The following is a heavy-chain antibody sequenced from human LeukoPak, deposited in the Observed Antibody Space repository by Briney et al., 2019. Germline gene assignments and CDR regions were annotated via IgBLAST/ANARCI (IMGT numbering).Heavy chain of an antibody. CDR1: GFTFSGHS. V-gene: IGHV3-21*01. J-gene: IGHJ5*02. D-gene: IGHD2-15*01. Sequence: PGGSLRLSCAASGFTFSGHSMAWVRQSPGKGLEWISSISSSSSYIYYADSVKGRFTISRDNAENSLYLQMNSLRADDTAVYYCARDILVVLVEENWFDPWGQGTLVTVSS. CDR2: ISSSSSYI. CDR3: ARDILVVLVEENWFDP.